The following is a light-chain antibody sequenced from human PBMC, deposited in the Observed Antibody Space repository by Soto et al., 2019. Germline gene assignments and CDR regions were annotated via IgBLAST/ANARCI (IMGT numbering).Light chain of an antibody. Sequence: QSALTQPASVSGSPGQSITISCTGSSSDVGGSDYVSWYQQHPGKAPKLMIYEGSKRPSGVSNHFSGSKSGNTASLTISGLQAEDEADYYCSSLSTSSTLYVFGTGTKVTVL. V-gene: IGLV2-14*01. J-gene: IGLJ1*01. CDR2: EGS. CDR3: SSLSTSSTLYV. CDR1: SSDVGGSDY.